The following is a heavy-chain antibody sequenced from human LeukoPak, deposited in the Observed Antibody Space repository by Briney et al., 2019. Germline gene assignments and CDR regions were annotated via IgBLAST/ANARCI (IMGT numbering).Heavy chain of an antibody. Sequence: GGTLRLSCAASGFTFSSYGMSRVRQAPGKGLEWVSAISGSGGSTYYADSVKGRFTISRDNPKNTLYLQMNSLRAEDTAVYYCAKADQGYSYGYPHYYMDVWGKGTTVTISS. D-gene: IGHD5-18*01. V-gene: IGHV3-23*01. CDR1: GFTFSSYG. J-gene: IGHJ6*03. CDR2: ISGSGGST. CDR3: AKADQGYSYGYPHYYMDV.